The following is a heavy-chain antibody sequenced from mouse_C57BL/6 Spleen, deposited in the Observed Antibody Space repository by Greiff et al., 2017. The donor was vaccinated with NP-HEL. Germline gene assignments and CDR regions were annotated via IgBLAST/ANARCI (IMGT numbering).Heavy chain of an antibody. Sequence: VQLKESGPELVKPGASVTIPCKASVYTFTDYNMDWVKQSHGKSLEWIGDINPNNGGNIYNQKFKGKATLTVDKSSSTAYMELRSLTSEDTAVYYCARADYYGSRGFDYWGQGTTLTVSS. CDR2: INPNNGGN. J-gene: IGHJ2*01. CDR1: VYTFTDYN. D-gene: IGHD1-1*01. V-gene: IGHV1-18*01. CDR3: ARADYYGSRGFDY.